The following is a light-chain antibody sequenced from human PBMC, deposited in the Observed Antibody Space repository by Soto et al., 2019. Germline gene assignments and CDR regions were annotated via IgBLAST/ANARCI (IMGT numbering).Light chain of an antibody. CDR1: QSVSSD. J-gene: IGKJ1*01. CDR2: DAS. V-gene: IGKV3-15*01. CDR3: QHYKNWPPWT. Sequence: EIVMTQSPATLSVSPGERATLSCRASQSVSSDLAWYQQKPGQAPRLLIYDASTRASGIPARFSGSGSGTEFTLTISSLQSEDFGVYYCQHYKNWPPWTFDQGTKVEIK.